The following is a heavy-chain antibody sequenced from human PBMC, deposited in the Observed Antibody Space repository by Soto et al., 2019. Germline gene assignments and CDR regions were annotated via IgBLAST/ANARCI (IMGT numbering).Heavy chain of an antibody. CDR2: IRSKAYGGTT. J-gene: IGHJ4*02. CDR1: GFTFGDYA. CDR3: TRDTYIKVSGGNFDY. V-gene: IGHV3-49*03. Sequence: GGSLRLSCTASGFTFGDYAMSWFRQAPGKGLEWVGFIRSKAYGGTTEYAASVKGRFTISRDDSKSIAYLQMNSLKTEDTAVYYCTRDTYIKVSGGNFDYWGQGTLVTVSS. D-gene: IGHD3-3*01.